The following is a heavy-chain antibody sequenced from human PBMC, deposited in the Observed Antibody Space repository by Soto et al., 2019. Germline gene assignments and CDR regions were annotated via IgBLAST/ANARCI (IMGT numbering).Heavy chain of an antibody. V-gene: IGHV3-23*01. Sequence: GASLRLSCAASGFPLSSYAMSWVRQTPEGVLEWVAAISGGGNDRYYADFVQGRFTFSRDNSRNILYLHMNSLRADDTAMYFCARSLFMVAPDSEPFDYWGQGTLVTVPS. CDR2: ISGGGNDR. CDR1: GFPLSSYA. D-gene: IGHD3-22*01. J-gene: IGHJ4*02. CDR3: ARSLFMVAPDSEPFDY.